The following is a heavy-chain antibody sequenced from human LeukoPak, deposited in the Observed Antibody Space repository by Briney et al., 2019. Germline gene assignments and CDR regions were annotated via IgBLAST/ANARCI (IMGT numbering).Heavy chain of an antibody. CDR1: GFTFSDYY. CDR3: ARDEDYHILTGYERFDY. D-gene: IGHD3-9*01. Sequence: GGSLRLSCAASGFTFSDYYMSWIRQAPGKGLEWVSYISSRGSTIYYADSVKGRFTISRDNAKNSLYLQMNSLRAEDTAVYYCARDEDYHILTGYERFDYWGQGTLVTVSS. CDR2: ISSRGSTI. V-gene: IGHV3-11*01. J-gene: IGHJ4*02.